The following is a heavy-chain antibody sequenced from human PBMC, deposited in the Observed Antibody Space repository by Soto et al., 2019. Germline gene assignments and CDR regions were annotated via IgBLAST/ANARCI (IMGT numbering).Heavy chain of an antibody. J-gene: IGHJ4*02. Sequence: SETLSLTCTVSGCSINSNSYYWGWTRQPPGKGLEWIGTIYYSGSTYYNPSLKSRVTISVDTSKNQFSLKLSSVTAADTAVYYCARAGYCSGGSCYSLYYFDYWLQGTLVT. CDR1: GCSINSNSYY. D-gene: IGHD2-15*01. CDR3: ARAGYCSGGSCYSLYYFDY. V-gene: IGHV4-39*07. CDR2: IYYSGST.